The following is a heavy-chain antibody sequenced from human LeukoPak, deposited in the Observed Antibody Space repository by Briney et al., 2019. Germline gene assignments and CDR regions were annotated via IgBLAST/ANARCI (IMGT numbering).Heavy chain of an antibody. CDR2: ISSSGSTI. V-gene: IGHV3-11*04. J-gene: IGHJ4*02. CDR1: GFTFSDYY. CDR3: ARGYYYDSSGYASR. Sequence: KPGGSLRLSCAAPGFTFSDYYMSWIRQAPGKGLEWVSYISSSGSTIYYADSVKGRFTISRDNAKNSLYLQMSSLRAEDTAVYYCARGYYYDSSGYASRWGQGTLVTVSS. D-gene: IGHD3-22*01.